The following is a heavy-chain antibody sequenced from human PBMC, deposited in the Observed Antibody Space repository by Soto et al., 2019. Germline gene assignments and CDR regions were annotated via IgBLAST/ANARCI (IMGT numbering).Heavy chain of an antibody. CDR1: GGSVSSGSYY. D-gene: IGHD5-18*01. CDR3: ATVLSYGHYYFDY. V-gene: IGHV4-61*01. J-gene: IGHJ4*02. CDR2: IYYSGST. Sequence: PSETLSLTCTVSGGSVSSGSYYWSWIRQPPGKGLEWIGYIYYSGSTNYNPSLKSRVTISVDTSKNQFSLKLSSVTAADTAVYYCATVLSYGHYYFDYWGQGTLVTVSS.